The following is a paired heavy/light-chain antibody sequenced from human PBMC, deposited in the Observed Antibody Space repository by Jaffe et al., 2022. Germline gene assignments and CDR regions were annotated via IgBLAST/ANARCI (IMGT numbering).Light chain of an antibody. J-gene: IGLJ2*01. V-gene: IGLV3-1*01. CDR1: RLGDKY. CDR2: QDS. CDR3: QAWDSSTGV. Sequence: SYDLTQPPSVSVSPGQTASITCSGDRLGDKYASWYQQKPGQSPVLVIYQDSKRPSGIPERFSGSNSGNTATLTISGTQAMDEADYYCQAWDSSTGVFGGGTKLTVL.
Heavy chain of an antibody. CDR1: GGSISSGSYF. CDR3: ARGIVAAGTNSYMDV. CDR2: IYSSGST. V-gene: IGHV4-61*02. D-gene: IGHD6-13*01. J-gene: IGHJ6*03. Sequence: QVQLQESGPGLVKPSQTLSLTCTVSGGSISSGSYFWSWIRQPAGKGLECIGRIYSSGSTNYNPSLKSRVTISLDTSKNQFSLKLTSVTAADTAVYYCARGIVAAGTNSYMDVWGKGTSVTVSS.